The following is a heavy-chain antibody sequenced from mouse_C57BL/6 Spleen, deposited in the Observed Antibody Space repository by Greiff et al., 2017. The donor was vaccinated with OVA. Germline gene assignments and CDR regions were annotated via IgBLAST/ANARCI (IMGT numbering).Heavy chain of an antibody. D-gene: IGHD2-1*01. J-gene: IGHJ4*01. V-gene: IGHV1-69*01. CDR1: GYTFTSYW. CDR3: ARDGNDPMDY. Sequence: QVQLQQPGAELVMPGASVKLSCKASGYTFTSYWMHWVKQRPGQGLEWIGEIDPSDSFTNYNQKFKGKSTLTVDKSSSTAYMQLSSLTSEDSAVYYCARDGNDPMDYWGQGTSVTVSS. CDR2: IDPSDSFT.